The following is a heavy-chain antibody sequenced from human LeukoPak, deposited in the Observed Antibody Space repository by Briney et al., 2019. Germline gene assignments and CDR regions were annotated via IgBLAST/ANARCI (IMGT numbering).Heavy chain of an antibody. CDR1: GFTFSSYG. CDR3: ARDQYQLLDAFDI. D-gene: IGHD2-2*01. J-gene: IGHJ3*02. V-gene: IGHV3-33*01. CDR2: IWYDGSNK. Sequence: GGSLRLSCAASGFTFSSYGMHWVRQAPGKGLEWVAVIWYDGSNKYYADSVKGRFTISRDNSKNTLYLQMNSLRAEDTAVYYCARDQYQLLDAFDIWGQGTMVTVSS.